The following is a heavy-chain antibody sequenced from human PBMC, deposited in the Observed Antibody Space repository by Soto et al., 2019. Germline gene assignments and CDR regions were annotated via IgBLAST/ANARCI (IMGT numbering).Heavy chain of an antibody. Sequence: ASVKVSCKASGGTFSSYAISWVRQAPGQGLEWMGGIIPIFGTANYAQKFQGRVTITADKSASTAYMELSSLRSEDTAVYYCARVYGDYGQYYFDYWGQGTLVTVSS. CDR1: GGTFSSYA. CDR2: IIPIFGTA. V-gene: IGHV1-69*06. CDR3: ARVYGDYGQYYFDY. J-gene: IGHJ4*02. D-gene: IGHD4-17*01.